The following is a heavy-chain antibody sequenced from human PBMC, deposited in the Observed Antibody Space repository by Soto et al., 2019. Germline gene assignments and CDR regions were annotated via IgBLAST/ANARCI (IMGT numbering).Heavy chain of an antibody. V-gene: IGHV3-30*18. Sequence: QVQLVESGGGVVQPGRSLRLSCAASGFTFSSYGMHWVRQAPGKGLEWVAVISYDGSNKNYADSVKGRFTISRDNSKNTLYLQMNSLRAEDTAVYYCAKKWDSGWSFDHWGQGTLVTVSS. CDR2: ISYDGSNK. CDR3: AKKWDSGWSFDH. D-gene: IGHD6-19*01. CDR1: GFTFSSYG. J-gene: IGHJ4*02.